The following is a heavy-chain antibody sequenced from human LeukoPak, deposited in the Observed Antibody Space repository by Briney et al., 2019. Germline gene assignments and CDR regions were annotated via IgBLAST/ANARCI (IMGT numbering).Heavy chain of an antibody. CDR2: ISSNGGST. CDR3: VKSYRAYSGQNWFDP. CDR1: GFTFSSYA. Sequence: GGSLRLSCSASGFTFSSYAMHWVRQAPGKGLEYVSAISSNGGSTYYAGSVKGRFTISRDNSKNTLYLQMSSLRAEDTAVYYCVKSYRAYSGQNWFDPWGQGTLVTVSS. D-gene: IGHD1-26*01. V-gene: IGHV3-64D*06. J-gene: IGHJ5*02.